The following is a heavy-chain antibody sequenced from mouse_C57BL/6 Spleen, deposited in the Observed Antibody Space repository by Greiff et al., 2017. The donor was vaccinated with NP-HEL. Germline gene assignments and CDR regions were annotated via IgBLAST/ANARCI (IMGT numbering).Heavy chain of an antibody. CDR3: ERSIGYGNYWYFEV. CDR1: GYAFSSYW. CDR2: IYPGDGDT. D-gene: IGHD2-10*02. Sequence: QVQLQQSGAELVKPGASVKISCKASGYAFSSYWMNWVKQRPGKGLEWIGQIYPGDGDTNYNGKFKGKATLTADKSSSTAYMQLSSLTSEDSAVYFCERSIGYGNYWYFEVWGTGTTVTVSS. V-gene: IGHV1-80*01. J-gene: IGHJ1*03.